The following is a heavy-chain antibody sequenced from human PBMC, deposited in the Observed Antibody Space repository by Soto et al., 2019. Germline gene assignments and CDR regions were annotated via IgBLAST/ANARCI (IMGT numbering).Heavy chain of an antibody. CDR3: ARDGLRGDYVWGSYRPDAFDI. V-gene: IGHV3-33*01. CDR1: GFTFSSYG. D-gene: IGHD3-16*02. J-gene: IGHJ3*02. CDR2: IWDGGSNK. Sequence: PGGSLRLSCAASGFTFSSYGMHWVRQAPGKGLEWVAVIWDGGSNKYYADSVKGRFTISRDNSKNTLYLKMNSLRAEDTAVYYCARDGLRGDYVWGSYRPDAFDIWGQGTMVTVSS.